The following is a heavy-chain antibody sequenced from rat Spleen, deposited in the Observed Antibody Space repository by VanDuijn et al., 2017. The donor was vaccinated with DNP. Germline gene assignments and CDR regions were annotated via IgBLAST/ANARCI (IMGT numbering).Heavy chain of an antibody. Sequence: QVQLQQSGAEQARPGSSVKMSCKASGYIFTSNYIGWIKQTTGQGLEYVGSINTGSGGTKYNEKFKGKATLTVDKSSSTAFMQLSSLTPDDSAVYFCAREETYFGYDYFDYWGQGAMVTVSS. CDR1: GYIFTSNY. V-gene: IGHV1-43*01. J-gene: IGHJ2*01. CDR3: AREETYFGYDYFDY. D-gene: IGHD1-6*01. CDR2: INTGSGGT.